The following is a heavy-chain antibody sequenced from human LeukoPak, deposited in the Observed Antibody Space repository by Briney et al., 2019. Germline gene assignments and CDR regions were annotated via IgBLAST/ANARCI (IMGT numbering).Heavy chain of an antibody. CDR3: AKDIIGSSWRYFDY. J-gene: IGHJ4*02. CDR2: ITGSGDST. V-gene: IGHV3-23*01. CDR1: GFTFSSYA. D-gene: IGHD6-6*01. Sequence: PGGSLRLSCAASGFTFSSYAMSWVRQAPGKGLEWVSAITGSGDSTFYADSVKGRFTISRDNSKNTLYLQMNSLRAEDTAVYYCAKDIIGSSWRYFDYWGQGTLVSVSS.